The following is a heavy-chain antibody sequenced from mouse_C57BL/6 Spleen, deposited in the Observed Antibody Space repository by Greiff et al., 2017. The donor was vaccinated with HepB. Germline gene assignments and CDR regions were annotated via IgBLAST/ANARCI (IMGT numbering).Heavy chain of an antibody. J-gene: IGHJ3*01. CDR2: IHPNSGST. Sequence: QVQLQQPGAELVKPGASVKLSCKASGYTFTSYWMHWVKQRPGQGLEWIGMIHPNSGSTNYNEKFKSKATLTVDKSSSTAYMQLSSLTSEDSAVYYCASYDDGYSSFAYWGQGTLVTVSA. CDR3: ASYDDGYSSFAY. CDR1: GYTFTSYW. V-gene: IGHV1-64*01. D-gene: IGHD2-3*01.